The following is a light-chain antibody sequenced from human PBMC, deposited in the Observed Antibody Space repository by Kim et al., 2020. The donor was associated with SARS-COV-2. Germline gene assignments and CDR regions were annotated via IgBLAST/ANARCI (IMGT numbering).Light chain of an antibody. V-gene: IGKV1-5*03. CDR3: QKHDTFST. Sequence: DIQMTQSPSTVSASVGDSVTITCRASQTVNNWLAWYQQKPGKAPKLLIYKASNLHIWVPSRSRGSGSGTEFTLTISSLQPDDFATYYCQKHDTFSTFGQGTKVDIK. CDR2: KAS. CDR1: QTVNNW. J-gene: IGKJ1*01.